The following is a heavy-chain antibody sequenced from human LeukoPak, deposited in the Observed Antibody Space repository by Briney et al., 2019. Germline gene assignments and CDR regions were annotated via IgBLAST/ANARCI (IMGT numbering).Heavy chain of an antibody. D-gene: IGHD3-22*01. V-gene: IGHV1-69*05. CDR3: ARASGNYYDSSGYYRAPPRFDY. CDR2: NIPIFGTA. Sequence: GASVKLSCRASGGTFSSYAISWVRQAPGQGLEWMGRNIPIFGTANYAQKFQGRVTITTDESTSTAYMELSSLRSEDTAVYYCARASGNYYDSSGYYRAPPRFDYWGKGTLVTVSS. CDR1: GGTFSSYA. J-gene: IGHJ4*02.